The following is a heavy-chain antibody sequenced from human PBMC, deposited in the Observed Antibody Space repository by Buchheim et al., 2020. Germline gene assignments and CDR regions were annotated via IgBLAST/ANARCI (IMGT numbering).Heavy chain of an antibody. Sequence: QVQLVQSGAEVKKPGASVKVSCKASGYTFTSYYMHWVRQAPGQGLEWMGIINPSGGSTSYAQKLQGRVTMTRETSPRPSYMELSSLRAEDTAVYYCARGVVVATIGHFDYWGQGTL. D-gene: IGHD1-26*01. CDR3: ARGVVVATIGHFDY. CDR2: INPSGGST. V-gene: IGHV1-46*03. J-gene: IGHJ4*02. CDR1: GYTFTSYY.